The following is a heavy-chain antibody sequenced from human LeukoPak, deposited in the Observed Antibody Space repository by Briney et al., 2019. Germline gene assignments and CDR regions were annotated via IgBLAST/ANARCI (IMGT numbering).Heavy chain of an antibody. D-gene: IGHD5-18*01. V-gene: IGHV1-2*02. CDR2: INPDSGGT. CDR3: ARETQYSYGYYWFDP. CDR1: GYTFTGYY. J-gene: IGHJ5*02. Sequence: RASVKVSCKASGYTFTGYYMHWVRQAPGQGLEWMGWINPDSGGTNYAQKFQGRVTMTRDTSISTAYMELSRLRSDDTAVYYCARETQYSYGYYWFDPWGQGTLVTVSS.